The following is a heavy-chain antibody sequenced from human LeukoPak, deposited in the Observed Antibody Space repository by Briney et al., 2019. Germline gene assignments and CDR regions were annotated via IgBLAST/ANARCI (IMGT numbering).Heavy chain of an antibody. CDR3: ARGIRYSYGYFGY. J-gene: IGHJ4*02. V-gene: IGHV1-8*01. CDR1: GYTFTSYD. CDR2: MNPNSGNT. Sequence: GASVKVSCKASGYTFTSYDVNWVRQATGQGLEWMGWMNPNSGNTGYAQKLQGRVTMTRNTSISTAYMEPSSLRSEDTAVYYCARGIRYSYGYFGYWGQGTLVTVSS. D-gene: IGHD5-18*01.